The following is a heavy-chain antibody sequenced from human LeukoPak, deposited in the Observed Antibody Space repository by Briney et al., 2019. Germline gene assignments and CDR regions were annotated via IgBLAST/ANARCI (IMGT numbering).Heavy chain of an antibody. Sequence: GGSLRLSCVASGFIFSSYGMHWVRQAPGKGLEWVAITRYDGTNKYYAESVKGRFTISRDNSKNTLYLQMNSLRAEDTAVYYCAKDRYYDSSGYHSGYYLDYWGQGTLVTVSS. CDR3: AKDRYYDSSGYHSGYYLDY. J-gene: IGHJ4*02. CDR2: TRYDGTNK. CDR1: GFIFSSYG. D-gene: IGHD3-22*01. V-gene: IGHV3-30*02.